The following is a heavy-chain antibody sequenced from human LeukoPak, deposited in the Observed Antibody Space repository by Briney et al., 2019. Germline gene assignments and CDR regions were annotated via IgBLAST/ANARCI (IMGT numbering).Heavy chain of an antibody. CDR2: INHSGST. CDR1: GGSFSGYY. CDR3: ARAEGYCSSTSCPGSWFDP. D-gene: IGHD2-2*01. V-gene: IGHV4-34*01. Sequence: SETLSLTCAVYGGSFSGYYWSWIRQPPGKGLEWIGEINHSGSTNYNPSLKSRATISVDTSKNQFSLKLSSVTAADTAVYYCARAEGYCSSTSCPGSWFDPWGQGTLVTVSS. J-gene: IGHJ5*02.